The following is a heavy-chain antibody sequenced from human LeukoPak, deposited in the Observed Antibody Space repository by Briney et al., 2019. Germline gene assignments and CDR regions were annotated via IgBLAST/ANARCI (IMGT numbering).Heavy chain of an antibody. CDR2: IYYSGST. Sequence: SETLSLTCTVSGGSISSSSYYWGWIRQPPGKGLEWIGSIYYSGSTYYNPSLKSRVTISVDTSKNQFSLKLSSVTAADTAVYYCARAPTRRELWFGELSFAFDIWGQGTMVTVSS. J-gene: IGHJ3*02. D-gene: IGHD3-10*01. CDR3: ARAPTRRELWFGELSFAFDI. CDR1: GGSISSSSYY. V-gene: IGHV4-39*07.